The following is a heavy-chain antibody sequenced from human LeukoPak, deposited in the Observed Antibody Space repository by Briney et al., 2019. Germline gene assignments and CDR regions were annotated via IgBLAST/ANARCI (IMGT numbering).Heavy chain of an antibody. CDR2: FDPEDGET. Sequence: ASVKVSCKVSGYTLTELSMHWVRQAPGKGLEWMGGFDPEDGETIYAQKFQGRVTMTEDTSTDTAYMELSSLRSEDTAVYYCATGSVLAYYYDSSGYSNRPFDYWGQGTLVTASS. CDR1: GYTLTELS. V-gene: IGHV1-24*01. CDR3: ATGSVLAYYYDSSGYSNRPFDY. J-gene: IGHJ4*02. D-gene: IGHD3-22*01.